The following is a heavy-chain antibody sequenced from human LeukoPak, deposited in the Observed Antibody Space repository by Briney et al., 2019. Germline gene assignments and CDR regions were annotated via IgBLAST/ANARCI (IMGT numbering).Heavy chain of an antibody. J-gene: IGHJ3*02. V-gene: IGHV1-46*01. D-gene: IGHD5-24*01. CDR1: GYTFTSYY. Sequence: ASVKVSCKASGYTFTSYYMHWVRQAPGQGLEWMGIINPSGGSTSYAQKFQGRVTMTRDTSTSTVYMELSSLRSEDTAVYYCASHGDGYNPLYTFDIWGQGTMVTVSS. CDR2: INPSGGST. CDR3: ASHGDGYNPLYTFDI.